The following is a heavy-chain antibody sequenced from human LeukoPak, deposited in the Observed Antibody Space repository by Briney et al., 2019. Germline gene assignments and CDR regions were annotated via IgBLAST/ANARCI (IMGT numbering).Heavy chain of an antibody. CDR1: SGSISTSNYY. CDR2: IFYSGST. J-gene: IGHJ3*02. CDR3: ARFPLLGRHMITFGGVYDAFDI. D-gene: IGHD3-16*01. V-gene: IGHV4-39*07. Sequence: PSETLSLTCTVSSGSISTSNYYWGWVRQPPGKALEWIGNIFYSGSTYYSPSLKSRVTISLDTSRNQFSLKLNSVTAADTALYYCARFPLLGRHMITFGGVYDAFDIWGQGTMVTVSS.